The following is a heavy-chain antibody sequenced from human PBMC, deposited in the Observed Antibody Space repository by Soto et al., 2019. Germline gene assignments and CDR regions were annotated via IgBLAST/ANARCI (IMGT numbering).Heavy chain of an antibody. CDR2: ISAYNGNT. J-gene: IGHJ6*02. Sequence: QVQRVQSGAEVKKPGASVKVSCKASGYTFTSYGISWVRQAPGQGLEWMGWISAYNGNTNYAQKLQGRVTMTTDTSTSTAYMELRSLRSDDTAVYYCARETRRGYSYPYYYGMDVWGQGTTVTVSS. V-gene: IGHV1-18*01. CDR3: ARETRRGYSYPYYYGMDV. CDR1: GYTFTSYG. D-gene: IGHD5-18*01.